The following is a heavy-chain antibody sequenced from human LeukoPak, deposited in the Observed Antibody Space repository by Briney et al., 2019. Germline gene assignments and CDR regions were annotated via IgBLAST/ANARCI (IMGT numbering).Heavy chain of an antibody. J-gene: IGHJ3*02. CDR2: INCNSGGT. CDR3: ARTKGTSYYDNSGYGAFDI. D-gene: IGHD3-22*01. CDR1: AFTFTDYY. Sequence: ASVKVSCKASAFTFTDYYMHWVRQAPGQGLEWMGYINCNSGGTNYARKFQGRVTMTRDTSISTAYMELSWLRSDDTAVFYCARTKGTSYYDNSGYGAFDIWGQGTMVTVSS. V-gene: IGHV1-2*02.